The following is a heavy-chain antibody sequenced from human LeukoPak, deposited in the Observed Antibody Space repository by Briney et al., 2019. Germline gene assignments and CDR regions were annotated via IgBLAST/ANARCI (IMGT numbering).Heavy chain of an antibody. CDR3: ARVRYSSSSLGWFDP. J-gene: IGHJ5*02. CDR2: IYHSGST. V-gene: IGHV4-38-2*02. CDR1: GYSISSGYH. D-gene: IGHD6-6*01. Sequence: SETLSLTCTVSGYSISSGYHWGWIRQPPGKGLEWIGSIYHSGSTNYNPSLKSRVTISVDTSKNQFSLKLSSVTAADTAVYYCARVRYSSSSLGWFDPWGQGTLVTVSS.